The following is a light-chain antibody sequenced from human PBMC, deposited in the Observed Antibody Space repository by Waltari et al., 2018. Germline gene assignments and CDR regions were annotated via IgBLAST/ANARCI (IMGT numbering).Light chain of an antibody. Sequence: QSALTQPASVSGSPGQSITISCTGTSSDVGGYKYVSWYQQHPGKVPKVIIYEVSNRPAGVSHRFSGSKSGNTASLIISGLQAEDEADYYCSSFTTSYTRLFGGGTKLTVL. CDR2: EVS. CDR1: SSDVGGYKY. CDR3: SSFTTSYTRL. J-gene: IGLJ3*02. V-gene: IGLV2-14*01.